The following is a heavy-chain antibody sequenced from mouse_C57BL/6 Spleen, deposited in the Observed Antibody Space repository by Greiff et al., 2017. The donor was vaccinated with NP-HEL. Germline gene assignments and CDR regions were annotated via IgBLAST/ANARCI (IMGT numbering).Heavy chain of an antibody. CDR3: ARLDDSSGPWFAY. V-gene: IGHV1-82*01. Sequence: QVQLKQSGPELVKPGASVKISCKASGYAFSSSWMNWVKQRPGKGLEGIGRIYPGDGDTNYNGKFKGKATLTADKSSSTAYMQLSSLTSEDSAVYFCARLDDSSGPWFAYWGQGTLVTVSA. CDR2: IYPGDGDT. CDR1: GYAFSSSW. D-gene: IGHD3-2*02. J-gene: IGHJ3*01.